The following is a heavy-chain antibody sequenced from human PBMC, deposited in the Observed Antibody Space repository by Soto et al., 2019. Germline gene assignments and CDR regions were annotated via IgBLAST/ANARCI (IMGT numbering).Heavy chain of an antibody. J-gene: IGHJ4*02. CDR1: GGTFSSYA. CDR2: IIPIFGTA. CDR3: ARDYYDSSGYYHESY. Sequence: QVQLVQSGAEVKKPGSSVKVSCKASGGTFSSYAISWVRQAPGQGLEWMGGIIPIFGTANYAQKFQGRVTITADESRSRGYVELSSLRSEDTAVYYCARDYYDSSGYYHESYWGQGTLVTVSS. D-gene: IGHD3-22*01. V-gene: IGHV1-69*12.